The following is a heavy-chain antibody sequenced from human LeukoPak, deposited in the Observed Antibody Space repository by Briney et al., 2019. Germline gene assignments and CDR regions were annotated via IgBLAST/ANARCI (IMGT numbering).Heavy chain of an antibody. CDR2: ITSSGTYI. CDR1: GFTFNNYN. Sequence: GGSLRLSCAASGFTFNNYNMNWVRQAPGRALEWVSSITSSGTYIFYADSVKGRFTISRDNAKNSLYLQMNSLGPEDTAVYYCATHQPPQWLVHWANYYYYYYMDVWGKGTTVTISS. J-gene: IGHJ6*03. D-gene: IGHD6-19*01. V-gene: IGHV3-21*04. CDR3: ATHQPPQWLVHWANYYYYYYMDV.